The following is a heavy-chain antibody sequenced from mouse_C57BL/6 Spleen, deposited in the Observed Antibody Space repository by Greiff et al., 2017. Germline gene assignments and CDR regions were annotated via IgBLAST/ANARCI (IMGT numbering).Heavy chain of an antibody. CDR1: GYTFTSYW. D-gene: IGHD1-1*01. J-gene: IGHJ4*01. V-gene: IGHV1-72*01. CDR3: ARPGSSYNYYAMDY. CDR2: IDPNSGGT. Sequence: VQLQQPGAELVKPGASVKLSCKASGYTFTSYWMHWVKQRPGRGLEWIGRIDPNSGGTKYNEKFKSKATLTVDKPYSPSYMQLSSLTSEDSAVYYCARPGSSYNYYAMDYWGQGTSVTVSS.